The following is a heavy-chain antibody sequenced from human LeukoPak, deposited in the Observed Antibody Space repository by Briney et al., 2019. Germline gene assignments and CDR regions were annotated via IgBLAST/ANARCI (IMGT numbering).Heavy chain of an antibody. D-gene: IGHD3-10*01. Sequence: ASVKVSCKVSGYTLTELSMHWVRQAPGKGLEWMGGFDPEDGETIYAQKFQGRVTMTRDMSTSTVYMELSSLRSEDTAVYYCARDRPLYGSGSYRFDIWGQGTMVTVSS. CDR3: ARDRPLYGSGSYRFDI. CDR1: GYTLTELS. V-gene: IGHV1-24*01. CDR2: FDPEDGET. J-gene: IGHJ3*02.